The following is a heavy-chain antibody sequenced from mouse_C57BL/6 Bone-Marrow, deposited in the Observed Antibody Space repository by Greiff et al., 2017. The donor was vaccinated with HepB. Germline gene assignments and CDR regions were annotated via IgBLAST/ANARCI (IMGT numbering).Heavy chain of an antibody. Sequence: VQLKESEGGLVQPGSSMKLSCTASGFTFSDYYMAWVRQVPEKGLEWVANINYDGSSTYYLDSLKSRFIISRDNAKNILYLQMSSLKSEDTATYYCARDTVVATKWYFDVWGTGTTVTVSS. J-gene: IGHJ1*03. CDR3: ARDTVVATKWYFDV. CDR1: GFTFSDYY. D-gene: IGHD1-1*01. CDR2: INYDGSST. V-gene: IGHV5-16*01.